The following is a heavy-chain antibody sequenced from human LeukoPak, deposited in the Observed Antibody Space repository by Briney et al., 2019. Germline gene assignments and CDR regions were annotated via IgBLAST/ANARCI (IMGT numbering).Heavy chain of an antibody. D-gene: IGHD4-17*01. CDR3: AKDRYGDHYFDY. Sequence: GGSPRLSCAASGFTFSSYAMSWVRQAPGKGLEWVSAISGSGGSTYYADSVKGRFTISRDNSKNTLYLQMNSLRAEDTAVYYCAKDRYGDHYFDYWGQGSLVTVSS. CDR2: ISGSGGST. CDR1: GFTFSSYA. V-gene: IGHV3-23*01. J-gene: IGHJ4*02.